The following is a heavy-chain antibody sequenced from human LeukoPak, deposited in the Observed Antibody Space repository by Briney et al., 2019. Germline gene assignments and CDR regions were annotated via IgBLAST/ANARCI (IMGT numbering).Heavy chain of an antibody. V-gene: IGHV1-18*01. CDR3: ARDIVVVAAPGSNFDY. J-gene: IGHJ4*02. CDR2: ISAYNGNT. Sequence: ASVKVSFKASGYTFTSYGISWVRQAPGQGLEWMGWISAYNGNTNYAQKLQGRVTMTTDTSTSTAYMELRSLRSDDTAVYYCARDIVVVAAPGSNFDYWGQGTLVTV. D-gene: IGHD2-2*01. CDR1: GYTFTSYG.